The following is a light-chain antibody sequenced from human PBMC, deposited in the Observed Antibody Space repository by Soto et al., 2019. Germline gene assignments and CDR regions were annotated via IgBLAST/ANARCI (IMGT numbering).Light chain of an antibody. V-gene: IGKV3-20*01. Sequence: EIVLTQSPGTLSLSPGERATLSCRANQSVSSSYLAWYQQKPGQAPRLLIYGASSRATGIPDRFSGSGSGTDFTLTISILEPEDFAVYYCQQYGSSPGTFGQGTKVEIK. J-gene: IGKJ1*01. CDR2: GAS. CDR3: QQYGSSPGT. CDR1: QSVSSSY.